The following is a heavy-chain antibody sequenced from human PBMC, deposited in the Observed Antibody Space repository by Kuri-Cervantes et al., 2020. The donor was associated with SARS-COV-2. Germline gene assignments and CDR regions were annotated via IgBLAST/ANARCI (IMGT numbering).Heavy chain of an antibody. CDR2: INHSGST. J-gene: IGHJ3*02. CDR3: ARARARGSAYAFDI. CDR1: GGSFSGYY. V-gene: IGHV4-34*01. Sequence: GSLRLSGAVYGGSFSGYYWSWIRQPPGKGLEWFGEINHSGSTNYNPSLKSRVTVSVDTSKNHFSLKLSSVTAADTAVYYCARARARGSAYAFDIWGQGKMVTVSS. D-gene: IGHD3-10*01.